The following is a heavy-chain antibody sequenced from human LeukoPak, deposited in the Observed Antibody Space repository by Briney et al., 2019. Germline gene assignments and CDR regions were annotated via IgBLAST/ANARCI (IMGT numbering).Heavy chain of an antibody. Sequence: GGSLRLSCAASGFTFSSYGMHWVRQAPGKGLEWVAVISYDGSNKYYADSVKGRFTISRDNSKNTLYLQMNSLRAEDTAVYYCARDKRDYDFWSGYYYFDYWGQGTLVTVSS. CDR1: GFTFSSYG. CDR2: ISYDGSNK. D-gene: IGHD3-3*01. J-gene: IGHJ4*02. CDR3: ARDKRDYDFWSGYYYFDY. V-gene: IGHV3-30*03.